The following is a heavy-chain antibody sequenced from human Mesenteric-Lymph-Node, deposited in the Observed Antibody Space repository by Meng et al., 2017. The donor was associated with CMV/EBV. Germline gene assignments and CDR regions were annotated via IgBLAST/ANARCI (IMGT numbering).Heavy chain of an antibody. D-gene: IGHD3-9*01. J-gene: IGHJ6*02. V-gene: IGHV4-59*01. CDR3: ARAASHYDILTGFYYYYGMDV. CDR2: IYYSGST. CDR1: GGSISSYY. Sequence: SETLSLTCTVSGGSISSYYWSWIRQPPGKGLEWIGYIYYSGSTNYNPSLKSRVTISVDTSKNQFSLKLSSVTAADTAVYYCARAASHYDILTGFYYYYGMDVWGQGTTVIVSS.